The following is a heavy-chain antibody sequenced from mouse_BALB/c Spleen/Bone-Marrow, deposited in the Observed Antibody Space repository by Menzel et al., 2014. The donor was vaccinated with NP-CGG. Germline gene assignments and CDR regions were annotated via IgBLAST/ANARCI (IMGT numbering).Heavy chain of an antibody. Sequence: VHVKQSGAELVKPGASVKLSCTASGFNIKDTYMHWVKQRPEQGLEWIGRIDPANGNTKYDPKFQGKATITADTSSNTASLPLSSLASEDAAVYYCARYRLGTYFDYWGQGTTLTISS. V-gene: IGHV14-3*02. D-gene: IGHD2-14*01. CDR3: ARYRLGTYFDY. CDR2: IDPANGNT. J-gene: IGHJ2*01. CDR1: GFNIKDTY.